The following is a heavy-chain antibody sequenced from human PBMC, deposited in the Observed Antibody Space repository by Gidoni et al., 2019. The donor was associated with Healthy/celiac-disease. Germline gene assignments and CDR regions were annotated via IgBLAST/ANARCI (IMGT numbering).Heavy chain of an antibody. V-gene: IGHV4-39*01. Sequence: QLQLQESGPGLVKPSETLSLTCTVSGGSISSSSYYWGWIRPPPGKGLEWIGSIYYSGSTYYNPSLKSRVTISVDTSKNQFSLKLSSVTAADTAVYYCARRTDYGDFSYYFDYWGQGTLVTVSS. CDR1: GGSISSSSYY. CDR2: IYYSGST. CDR3: ARRTDYGDFSYYFDY. D-gene: IGHD4-17*01. J-gene: IGHJ4*02.